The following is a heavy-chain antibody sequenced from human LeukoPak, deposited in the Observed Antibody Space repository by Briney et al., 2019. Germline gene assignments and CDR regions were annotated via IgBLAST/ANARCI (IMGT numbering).Heavy chain of an antibody. CDR1: GGSISSTTYY. Sequence: SETLSLTCTVSGGSISSTTYYWGWIRQPPGKGLEWIGNIYYSGSTYYNPSLKSRVTISVDTSKNQFSLKLSSVTAADTAVYYCARTWYSSSWHSAEYFQHWGQGTLVTVSS. CDR2: IYYSGST. D-gene: IGHD6-13*01. J-gene: IGHJ1*01. V-gene: IGHV4-39*07. CDR3: ARTWYSSSWHSAEYFQH.